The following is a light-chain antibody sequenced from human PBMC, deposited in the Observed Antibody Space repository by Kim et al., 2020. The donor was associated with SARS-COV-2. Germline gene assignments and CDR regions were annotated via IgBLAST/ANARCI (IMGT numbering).Light chain of an antibody. V-gene: IGKV3-20*01. CDR2: GAS. CDR1: QSVSSSY. Sequence: SPGERATLSCRASQSVSSSYLAWYQQKPGQAPRLLIYGASSRATGIPDRFSGSGSGTEFTLIISRLESEDFAVYYCQQYGSSPLTFGQGTKVDIK. J-gene: IGKJ1*01. CDR3: QQYGSSPLT.